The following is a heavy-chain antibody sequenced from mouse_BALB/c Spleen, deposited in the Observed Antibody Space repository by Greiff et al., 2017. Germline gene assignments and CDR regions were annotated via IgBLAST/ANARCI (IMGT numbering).Heavy chain of an antibody. J-gene: IGHJ4*01. V-gene: IGHV5-17*02. CDR1: GFTFSSFG. CDR3: ARDGYGSSNYAMDY. D-gene: IGHD1-1*01. Sequence: EVQLVESGGGLVQPGGSRKLSCAASGFTFSSFGMHWVRQAPEKGLEWVAYISSGSSTIYYADTVKGRFTISRDNPKNTLFLQMTSLRSEDTAMYYCARDGYGSSNYAMDYWGQGTSVTVSS. CDR2: ISSGSSTI.